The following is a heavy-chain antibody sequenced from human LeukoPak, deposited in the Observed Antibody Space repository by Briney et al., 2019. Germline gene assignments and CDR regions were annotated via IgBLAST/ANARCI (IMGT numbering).Heavy chain of an antibody. J-gene: IGHJ4*02. CDR2: ISYDGSDK. CDR1: GFTFSSYG. D-gene: IGHD2-21*02. V-gene: IGHV3-30*18. CDR3: AKDISGGDCPDY. Sequence: GGSLRLSCAASGFTFSSYGRHWVRQAPGKGLEWVAVISYDGSDKYYADSVKGRFTISRDNSKNTLYLQMNSLRGDDTAVYYCAKDISGGDCPDYWGQGTLVTVSS.